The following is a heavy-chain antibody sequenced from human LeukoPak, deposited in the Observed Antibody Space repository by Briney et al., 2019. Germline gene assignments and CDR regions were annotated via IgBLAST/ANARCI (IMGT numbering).Heavy chain of an antibody. D-gene: IGHD3-10*01. CDR1: GYTFTSYD. CDR2: MNPNSGNT. Sequence: GASVKVSCKASGYTFTSYDINWVRQATGQGLEWMGWMNPNSGNTGYAQKFQGRVTMTRNTSISTAYMELSSLRSEDTAVYYCARGAYYYGSGSHHGRDFDYWGQGTLVTVSS. CDR3: ARGAYYYGSGSHHGRDFDY. J-gene: IGHJ4*02. V-gene: IGHV1-8*01.